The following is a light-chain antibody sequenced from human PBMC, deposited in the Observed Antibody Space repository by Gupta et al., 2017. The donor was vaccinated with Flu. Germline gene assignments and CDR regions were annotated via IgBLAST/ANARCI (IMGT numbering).Light chain of an antibody. V-gene: IGLV1-47*01. CDR2: RSD. Sequence: QSVLPQPPPTSGTPGQRVTISCSGVNSNIGGNYVFWYQQLPGTAPKLLIYRSDERPPGVPDRFSGSKSGTSASLAISGLRSEDEADYYCAAWDDSLSGVVFGGGTKLAVL. J-gene: IGLJ2*01. CDR3: AAWDDSLSGVV. CDR1: NSNIGGNY.